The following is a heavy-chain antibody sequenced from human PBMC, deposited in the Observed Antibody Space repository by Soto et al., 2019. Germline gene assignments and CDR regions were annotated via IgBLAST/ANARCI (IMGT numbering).Heavy chain of an antibody. Sequence: ASVKVSCKASGYIFTGYYMYWVRQAPGQGLEYMGRINPNSGATDYAQKFQGRVTMTRDTSTSTGYMELPSLRSDDTAVYYCAYAQNYQLQDYAAMDVWGQGTTVTVSS. J-gene: IGHJ6*02. V-gene: IGHV1-2*02. CDR2: INPNSGAT. CDR1: GYIFTGYY. D-gene: IGHD1-7*01. CDR3: AYAQNYQLQDYAAMDV.